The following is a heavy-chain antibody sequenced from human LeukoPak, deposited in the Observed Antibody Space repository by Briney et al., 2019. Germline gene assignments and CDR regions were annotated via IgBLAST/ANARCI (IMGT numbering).Heavy chain of an antibody. CDR1: GGSISSYY. V-gene: IGHV4-59*08. D-gene: IGHD5-18*01. CDR3: ARSVDTAMVGYYYYYMDV. J-gene: IGHJ6*03. CDR2: IYYSGST. Sequence: SETLSLTCTDSGGSISSYYWSWIRQPPGKGLEWIGYIYYSGSTNYNPSLKSRVTISVDTSKNQFSLKLSSVTAADTAVYYCARSVDTAMVGYYYYYMDVWGKGTTVTVSS.